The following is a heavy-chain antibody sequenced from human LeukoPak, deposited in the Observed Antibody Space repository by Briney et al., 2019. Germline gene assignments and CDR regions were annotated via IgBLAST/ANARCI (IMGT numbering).Heavy chain of an antibody. CDR2: IYYSGST. Sequence: PSETLSLTCTVSGGSISSSTYSWGWIRRPPGKGLEWIGRIYYSGSTYYNPSLKSRVTISVDTSKNQFSLKLSSVTAADTAVYHCARGDCTGGSCYGLAWFDPWGQGTLVTVSS. D-gene: IGHD2-15*01. J-gene: IGHJ5*02. CDR1: GGSISSSTYS. CDR3: ARGDCTGGSCYGLAWFDP. V-gene: IGHV4-39*01.